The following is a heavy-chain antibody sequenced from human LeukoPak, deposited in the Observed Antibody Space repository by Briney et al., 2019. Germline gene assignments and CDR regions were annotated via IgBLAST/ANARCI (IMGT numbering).Heavy chain of an antibody. CDR3: AGAAYCSGGSCYYNYYGMDV. CDR2: INHSGST. V-gene: IGHV4-34*01. Sequence: PSETLSLTCAVYGGSFSGYYWSWIRQPPGKGVEWIGEINHSGSTDYNPSLKSRVTISVDTSKNQFSLKLSSVTAADTAVYYCAGAAYCSGGSCYYNYYGMDVWGKGTTVTVSS. D-gene: IGHD2-15*01. J-gene: IGHJ6*04. CDR1: GGSFSGYY.